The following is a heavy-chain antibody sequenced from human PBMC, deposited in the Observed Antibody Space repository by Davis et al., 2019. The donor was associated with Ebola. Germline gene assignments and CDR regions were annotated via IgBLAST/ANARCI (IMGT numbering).Heavy chain of an antibody. CDR2: ISYTGST. Sequence: GSLRLSCSVSGGSIRNSNYYGAWIRQPPGKGLEWIASISYTGSTFFNASLRSRVTISVDTSNNQFSVKLNSVTAADTALYFCALHIVGTTRVFDYWGLGTMVTVSS. CDR3: ALHIVGTTRVFDY. J-gene: IGHJ4*02. V-gene: IGHV4-39*01. D-gene: IGHD1-26*01. CDR1: GGSIRNSNYY.